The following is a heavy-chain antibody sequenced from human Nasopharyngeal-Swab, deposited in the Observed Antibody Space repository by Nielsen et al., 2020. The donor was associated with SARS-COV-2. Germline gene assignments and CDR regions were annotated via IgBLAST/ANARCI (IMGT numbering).Heavy chain of an antibody. CDR3: ARIYSNSYYYYYGMDV. CDR2: IWYDGSNK. Sequence: GESLKISCAASGFTFSSYGMHWVRQAPGKGLEWVAVIWYDGSNKYYADSVKGRFTISRDNSKNTLYLQMNSLRAEDTAVYYCARIYSNSYYYYYGMDVWGQGTTVTVSS. D-gene: IGHD4-11*01. V-gene: IGHV3-33*01. J-gene: IGHJ6*02. CDR1: GFTFSSYG.